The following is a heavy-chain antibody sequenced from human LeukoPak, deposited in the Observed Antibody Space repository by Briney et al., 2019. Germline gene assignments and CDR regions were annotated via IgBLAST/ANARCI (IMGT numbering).Heavy chain of an antibody. D-gene: IGHD6-19*01. CDR3: ARDRQQWLNDAFDI. V-gene: IGHV1-2*02. CDR2: INPNSGGT. J-gene: IGHJ3*02. Sequence: ASVKVSCKASGYTFTGYYMHWVRQAPGQGLEWMGWINPNSGGTNYAQKFQGRVTMTRDTSISTAYMELSRLRSDGTAVYYCARDRQQWLNDAFDIWGQGTMVTVSS. CDR1: GYTFTGYY.